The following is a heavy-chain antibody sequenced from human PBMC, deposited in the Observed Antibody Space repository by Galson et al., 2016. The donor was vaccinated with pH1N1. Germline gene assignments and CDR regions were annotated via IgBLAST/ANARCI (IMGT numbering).Heavy chain of an antibody. D-gene: IGHD6-19*01. J-gene: IGHJ4*02. CDR1: GFTFSSAS. CDR3: AKDLRGPQAGRWYFHY. V-gene: IGHV3-23*01. Sequence: SLRLSCAASGFTFSSASMGWVRQAPGKALEWVAAIIATGGTAYYADSMKGRCAISRDNSKNTLYLQMNSLRAEDTAVYYCAKDLRGPQAGRWYFHYWGQGTLVTVS. CDR2: IIATGGTA.